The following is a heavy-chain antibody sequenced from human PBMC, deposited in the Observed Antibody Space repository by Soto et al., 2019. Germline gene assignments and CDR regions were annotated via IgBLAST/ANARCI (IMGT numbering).Heavy chain of an antibody. CDR1: GYSFTGYG. CDR2: ITTYNGDT. V-gene: IGHV1-18*04. CDR3: ARGRRYSMITVVDDAVDV. Sequence: ASVKVSGKASGYSFTGYGINWVRQAPGQGLQWLGRITTYNGDTNYAQNFQGRVTMTTDTSTSTTYMELRSLRSDDTAVYFCARGRRYSMITVVDDAVDVWGQGTLVTVSS. D-gene: IGHD3-22*01. J-gene: IGHJ3*01.